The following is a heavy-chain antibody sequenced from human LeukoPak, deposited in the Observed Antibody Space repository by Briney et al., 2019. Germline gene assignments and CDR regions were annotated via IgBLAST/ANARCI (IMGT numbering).Heavy chain of an antibody. D-gene: IGHD3-10*01. CDR1: GFTFSHYG. Sequence: GGSLRLSCAASGFTFSHYGMTWVLQAPGKGLEWVGRIKSKTDGGTTDYAAPVKGRFTISRDDSKNTLYLQMNSLKTEDTAVYYCTTDLAHVIWFGESNPFDYWGQGTLVTVSS. CDR2: IKSKTDGGTT. V-gene: IGHV3-15*01. J-gene: IGHJ4*02. CDR3: TTDLAHVIWFGESNPFDY.